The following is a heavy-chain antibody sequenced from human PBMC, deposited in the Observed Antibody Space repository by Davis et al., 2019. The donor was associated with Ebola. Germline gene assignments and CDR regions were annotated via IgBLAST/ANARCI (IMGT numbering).Heavy chain of an antibody. CDR2: ISYDGSNK. D-gene: IGHD1-1*01. CDR1: GFIFRNYV. V-gene: IGHV3-30*03. CDR3: ARAQFPTTSDH. Sequence: GGSLRLSCETSGFIFRNYVMSWVRQAPGKGLEWVAVISYDGSNKYYADSVKGRFTISRDNSKNTLYLQMNSLRAEDTAVYYCARAQFPTTSDHWGQGTLVTVSS. J-gene: IGHJ4*02.